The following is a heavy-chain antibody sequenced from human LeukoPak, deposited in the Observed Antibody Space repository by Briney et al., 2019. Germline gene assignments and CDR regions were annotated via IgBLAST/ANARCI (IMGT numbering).Heavy chain of an antibody. CDR2: ILFDGSDK. J-gene: IGHJ4*02. CDR3: PKDSTYHYDSSAYYLFDY. CDR1: GFSFSSYG. V-gene: IGHV3-30*02. D-gene: IGHD3-22*01. Sequence: GGSLRLSCAASGFSFSSYGMHWGRQAPGKGLEWVAFILFDGSDKYYADSVKGRYTIYRDTSKNTLILPLNSLRAEDTAVYYCPKDSTYHYDSSAYYLFDYWGQGTLVTVSS.